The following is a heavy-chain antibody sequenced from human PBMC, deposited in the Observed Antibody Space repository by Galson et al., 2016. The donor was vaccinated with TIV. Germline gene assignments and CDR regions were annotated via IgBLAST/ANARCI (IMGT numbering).Heavy chain of an antibody. CDR3: ASFTWDLRAFEI. J-gene: IGHJ3*02. Sequence: CAISGDSVSSNSGAWNWLRQSPSRGLEWLGRTYHNSKWFNDYATSVKRRIIIISDTSKNQVSLQLNSVTPEDTAGYYCASFTWDLRAFEIWGQGTMVTASS. CDR2: TYHNSKWFN. D-gene: IGHD1-26*01. V-gene: IGHV6-1*01. CDR1: GDSVSSNSGA.